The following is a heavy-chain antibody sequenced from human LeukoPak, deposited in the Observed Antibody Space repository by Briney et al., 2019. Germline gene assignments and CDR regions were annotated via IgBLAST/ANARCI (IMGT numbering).Heavy chain of an antibody. CDR1: GGSISSSSYY. V-gene: IGHV4-61*05. CDR2: IYYSGST. Sequence: SETLSLTCTVSGGSISSSSYYWGWIRQPPGKGLEWIGYIYYSGSTNYNPSLKSRVTISVDTSKNQFSLKLSSVTAADTAVYYCARAVYGESIPFDYWGQGTLVTVSS. CDR3: ARAVYGESIPFDY. J-gene: IGHJ4*02. D-gene: IGHD4-17*01.